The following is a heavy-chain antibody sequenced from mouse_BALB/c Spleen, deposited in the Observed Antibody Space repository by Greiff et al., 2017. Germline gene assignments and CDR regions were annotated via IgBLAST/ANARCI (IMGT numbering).Heavy chain of an antibody. J-gene: IGHJ4*01. CDR2: ISTYNGNT. CDR1: GYTFTDYA. CDR3: ARSGHTVVAPYAMDY. D-gene: IGHD1-1*01. Sequence: QVQLQQSGPEVVRPGVSVKISCKGSGYTFTDYAMHWVKQSHAKSLEWIGVISTYNGNTNYNQKFKGKATMTVDKSSSTAYMELARLTSEESAIYYCARSGHTVVAPYAMDYWGQGTSVTVSS. V-gene: IGHV1-67*01.